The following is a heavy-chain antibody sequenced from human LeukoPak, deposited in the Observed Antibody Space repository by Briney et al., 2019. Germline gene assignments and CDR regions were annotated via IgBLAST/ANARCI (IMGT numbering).Heavy chain of an antibody. Sequence: GGSLRLSCAATGFTFSSYAMGWVRQAPGKGLEWASAISGSGGSTYYADSVKGRFTISRDNSKNTLYPRMNSLRAEDTAVYYCAKAPVKRIAVAGHDYWGQGTLVTVSS. D-gene: IGHD6-19*01. V-gene: IGHV3-23*01. CDR1: GFTFSSYA. CDR3: AKAPVKRIAVAGHDY. J-gene: IGHJ4*02. CDR2: ISGSGGST.